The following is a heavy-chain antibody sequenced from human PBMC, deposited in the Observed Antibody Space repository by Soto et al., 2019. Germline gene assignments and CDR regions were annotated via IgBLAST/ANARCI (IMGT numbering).Heavy chain of an antibody. CDR2: IRGISFDT. CDR1: GLAFSNFP. CDR3: VSGPGDAFRHHFDY. D-gene: IGHD2-21*01. J-gene: IGHJ4*02. Sequence: EVQLLEAGGTLVQPGGSLTLSCATSGLAFSNFPMIWVRRAPGKGLEWVSSIRGISFDTHYADSVKGRFTVSRDNSKNLVYLHMSSLRDEDTAMYYCVSGPGDAFRHHFDYWGQGTMVTVSS. V-gene: IGHV3-23*01.